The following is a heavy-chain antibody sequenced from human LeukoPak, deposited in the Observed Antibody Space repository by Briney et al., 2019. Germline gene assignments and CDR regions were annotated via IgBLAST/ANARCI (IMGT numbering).Heavy chain of an antibody. D-gene: IGHD7-27*01. V-gene: IGHV4-39*01. CDR1: GGSISSSSYY. Sequence: SETLSLTCTVSGGSISSSSYYWGWIRQPPGKGLEWIGSIYYSGSTYYNPSLKSRVTISVDTSKNQFSLKLSSVTAADTTVYYCARQTGEFYYYYYMDVWGKGTTVTISS. J-gene: IGHJ6*03. CDR2: IYYSGST. CDR3: ARQTGEFYYYYYMDV.